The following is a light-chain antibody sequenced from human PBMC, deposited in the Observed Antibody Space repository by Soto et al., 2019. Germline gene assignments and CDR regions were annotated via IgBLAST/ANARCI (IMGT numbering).Light chain of an antibody. Sequence: LTQPPSASGTPGQRVTISCSGSSSNIGTNTVNWYQQLPGTAPKLLIYDNNHRPSGVPDRFSGSKSGTSASLAISGLQSEAEADYYCAAWDDSLNGWVFGGGTKLTVL. CDR3: AAWDDSLNGWV. J-gene: IGLJ3*02. V-gene: IGLV1-44*01. CDR1: SSNIGTNT. CDR2: DNN.